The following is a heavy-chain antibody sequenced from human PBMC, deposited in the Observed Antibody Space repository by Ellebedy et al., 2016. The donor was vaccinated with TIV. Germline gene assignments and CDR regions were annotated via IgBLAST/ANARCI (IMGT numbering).Heavy chain of an antibody. J-gene: IGHJ4*02. CDR1: GVSISGYY. CDR2: IYDSGTT. Sequence: MPSETLSLTCIVSGVSISGYYWSWFRQFPGKGLEWIAYIYDSGTTNYNPSLKSRVTISRDTSKNQLSLKLSSVTAADTAVYYCARHYASGTYPLDHWGQGTLVTVSS. V-gene: IGHV4-59*08. D-gene: IGHD3-10*01. CDR3: ARHYASGTYPLDH.